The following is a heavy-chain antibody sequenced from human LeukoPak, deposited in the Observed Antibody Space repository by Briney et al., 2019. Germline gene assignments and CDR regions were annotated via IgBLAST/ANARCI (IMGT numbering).Heavy chain of an antibody. CDR3: ARPDYYDGTATIAAFDR. CDR2: IYPGDSDT. J-gene: IGHJ4*02. CDR1: GYRFTNFK. Sequence: PGESLKISCKGSGYRFTNFKIGWVRQMPGNGLEWMGIIYPGDSDTRYSPSFQGQVTISVDKSISTAYLQWSSLKASDTAMYYSARPDYYDGTATIAAFDRWGQGTLVTVSS. D-gene: IGHD3-22*01. V-gene: IGHV5-51*03.